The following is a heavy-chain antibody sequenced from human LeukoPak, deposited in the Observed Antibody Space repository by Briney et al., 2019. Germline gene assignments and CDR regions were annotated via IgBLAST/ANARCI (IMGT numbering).Heavy chain of an antibody. CDR3: GRVPSTLRRHEKQWLVINYYYYYMDV. V-gene: IGHV4-34*01. J-gene: IGHJ6*03. CDR1: GGSFSGYY. CDR2: INHSGNT. D-gene: IGHD6-19*01. Sequence: SEALSLTCAVYGGSFSGYYWSWIRQPPGKGLEWIGEINHSGNTNYSPSLKSRVTISVDTSKNQFSLKLTSMTAADTAVYYCGRVPSTLRRHEKQWLVINYYYYYMDVWGKGTTVTVSS.